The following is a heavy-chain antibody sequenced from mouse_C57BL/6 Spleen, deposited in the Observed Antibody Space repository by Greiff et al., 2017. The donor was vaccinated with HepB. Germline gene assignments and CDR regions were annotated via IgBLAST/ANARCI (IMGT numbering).Heavy chain of an antibody. Sequence: EVKLMESGGGLVKPGGSLKLSCAASGFTFSSYTMSWVRQTPEKRLEWVATISGGGGNTYYPDSVKGRFTISRDNAKNTLYLQMSSLRSEDTALYYCARSGYYDRDYFDYWGQGTTRTVSS. CDR2: ISGGGGNT. V-gene: IGHV5-9*01. CDR3: ARSGYYDRDYFDY. D-gene: IGHD2-3*01. J-gene: IGHJ2*01. CDR1: GFTFSSYT.